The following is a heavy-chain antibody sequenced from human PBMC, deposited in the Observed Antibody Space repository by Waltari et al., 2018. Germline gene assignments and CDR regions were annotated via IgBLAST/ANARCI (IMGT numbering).Heavy chain of an antibody. CDR2: IYYSGST. J-gene: IGHJ5*02. Sequence: QVQLQESGPGLVKPSETLSLTCTVSGGSISSHYWSWIRQPPGKGLEWIGYIYYSGSTNYNPSLKSRVTISVDTSKNQFSLKLSSVTAADTAVYYCARAQGGGNNWFDPWGQGTLVIVSS. CDR1: GGSISSHY. CDR3: ARAQGGGNNWFDP. V-gene: IGHV4-59*11. D-gene: IGHD2-15*01.